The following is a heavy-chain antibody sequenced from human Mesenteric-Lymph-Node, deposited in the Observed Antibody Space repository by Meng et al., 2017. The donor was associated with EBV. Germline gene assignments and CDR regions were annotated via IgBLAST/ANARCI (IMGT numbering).Heavy chain of an antibody. Sequence: HVQLQQSGPGLVKPSXTLSLTCAXSGDSVSSNSAAWNWIRQSPSRGLEWLGRTYYRSKWYNDYAVSVKSRITINPDTSKNQFSLQLNSVTPEDTAVYYCASSRPLAGNWNYHYWGQGTLVTVSS. V-gene: IGHV6-1*01. D-gene: IGHD1-7*01. J-gene: IGHJ4*02. CDR2: TYYRSKWYN. CDR1: GDSVSSNSAA. CDR3: ASSRPLAGNWNYHY.